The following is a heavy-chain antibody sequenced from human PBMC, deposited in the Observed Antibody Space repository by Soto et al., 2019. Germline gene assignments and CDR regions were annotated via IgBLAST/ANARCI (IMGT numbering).Heavy chain of an antibody. V-gene: IGHV1-18*01. J-gene: IGHJ6*02. CDR2: ISAYNGDT. CDR1: GYTFTSYG. D-gene: IGHD3-3*01. CDR3: ARDRPDYDFWSGPNYGMDV. Sequence: QVQLVQSGAEVKKPGASVKVSCKASGYTFTSYGISWVRQAPGQGLEWMGWISAYNGDTNYAQKLQGRVTMTTDTSTSTAYMELRSLRSDDTAVYYCARDRPDYDFWSGPNYGMDVWGQGTTVTVSS.